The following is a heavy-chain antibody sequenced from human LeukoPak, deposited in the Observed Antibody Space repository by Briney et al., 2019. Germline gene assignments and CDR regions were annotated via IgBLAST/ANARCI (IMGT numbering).Heavy chain of an antibody. V-gene: IGHV4-30-4*08. CDR3: AGEDDSSGYYNY. J-gene: IGHJ4*02. D-gene: IGHD3-22*01. Sequence: SETLSLTCTVSGGSISSGDYYWSWIRQPPGKGLEWIEYIYYSGSTYYNPSLKSRVTISVDTSKNQFSLKLSSVTAADTAVYYCAGEDDSSGYYNYWGQGTLVTVSS. CDR2: IYYSGST. CDR1: GGSISSGDYY.